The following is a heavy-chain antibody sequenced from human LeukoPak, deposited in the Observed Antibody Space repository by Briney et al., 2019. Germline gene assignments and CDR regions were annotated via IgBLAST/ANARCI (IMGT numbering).Heavy chain of an antibody. CDR1: GFTFSSYG. Sequence: GRSLRLSCAASGFTFSSYGMHWVRQAPGKGLEWVAVISYDGSNKYYADSVKGRFTISRDNSKNTLYLQMNSLRAEDTAVYYCAKNKRGIAVAGSGGYFDYWGQGTLVTVSS. CDR2: ISYDGSNK. V-gene: IGHV3-30*18. CDR3: AKNKRGIAVAGSGGYFDY. J-gene: IGHJ4*02. D-gene: IGHD6-19*01.